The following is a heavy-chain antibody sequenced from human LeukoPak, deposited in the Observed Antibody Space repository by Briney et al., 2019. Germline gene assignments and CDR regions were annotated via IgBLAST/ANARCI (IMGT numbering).Heavy chain of an antibody. V-gene: IGHV1-46*01. D-gene: IGHD5-24*01. Sequence: PRASVKVSCTASGYTVTSYYMHWVRQAPGQGLEWMAILNPSGGSSNYAQKFQGRATLTRATSTGTVYMELSSLRSEDTAVYYCASVYKHGMDVWGQGTTVIVSS. CDR2: LNPSGGSS. CDR3: ASVYKHGMDV. J-gene: IGHJ6*02. CDR1: GYTVTSYY.